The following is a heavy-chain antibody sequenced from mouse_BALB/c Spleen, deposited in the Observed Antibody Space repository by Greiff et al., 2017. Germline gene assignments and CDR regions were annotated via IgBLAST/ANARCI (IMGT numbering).Heavy chain of an antibody. CDR3: ARGDYYGYDDGYYYAMDY. CDR2: IYPGNVNT. CDR1: GYTFTSYY. V-gene: IGHV1S56*01. Sequence: QVQLKESGPELVKPGASVRISCKASGYTFTSYYIHWVKQRPGQGLEWIGWIYPGNVNTKYNEKFKGKATLTADKSSSTAYMQLSSLTSEDSAVYFCARGDYYGYDDGYYYAMDYWGQGTSVTVSS. J-gene: IGHJ4*01. D-gene: IGHD2-2*01.